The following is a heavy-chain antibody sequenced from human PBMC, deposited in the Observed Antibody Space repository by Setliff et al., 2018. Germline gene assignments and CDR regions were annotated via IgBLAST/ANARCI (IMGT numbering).Heavy chain of an antibody. J-gene: IGHJ4*02. D-gene: IGHD6-13*01. Sequence: PGGSLRLSCAASGFTFSNAWMSWVRQAPGKGLEWVGRIKSKTDGGTTDYAAPVKGRFTISRDDSKNTLYLQMNSLKTEDTAVYYCTTEPGSSWYYFDYWGQGTLVTVSS. V-gene: IGHV3-15*01. CDR2: IKSKTDGGTT. CDR1: GFTFSNAW. CDR3: TTEPGSSWYYFDY.